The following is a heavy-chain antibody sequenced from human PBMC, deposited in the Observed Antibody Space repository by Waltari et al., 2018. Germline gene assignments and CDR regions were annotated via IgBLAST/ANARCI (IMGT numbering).Heavy chain of an antibody. CDR2: IHFTGTT. D-gene: IGHD4-4*01. Sequence: QLQLQESGPGLVKPSETLSLTCTVSGDSTRHHSYYWGWPRQPPGKGLAWIATIHFTGTTHYNPSLESRVAISVDTSQNQFSLKLTSVTAADTAVYYCARLDYSALRRGCDPWGQGTLVTVSS. J-gene: IGHJ5*02. CDR1: GDSTRHHSYY. V-gene: IGHV4-39*01. CDR3: ARLDYSALRRGCDP.